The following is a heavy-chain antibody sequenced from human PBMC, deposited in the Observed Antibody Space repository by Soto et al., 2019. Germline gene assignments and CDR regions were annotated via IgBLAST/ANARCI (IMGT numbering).Heavy chain of an antibody. V-gene: IGHV4-39*01. CDR3: ARIGEPFY. Sequence: PSETLSLTCTVSGGSISSSSYYWGWIRQPPGKGLEWIGSIYYSGSTYYNPPLKSRVTISVDTSKNQFSLKLSSVTAADTAVYYCARIGEPFYWGQGTLVTVS. CDR1: GGSISSSSYY. J-gene: IGHJ4*02. CDR2: IYYSGST. D-gene: IGHD3-10*01.